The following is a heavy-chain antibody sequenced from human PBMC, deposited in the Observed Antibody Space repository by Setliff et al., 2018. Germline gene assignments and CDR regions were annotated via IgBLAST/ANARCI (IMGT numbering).Heavy chain of an antibody. CDR1: AFTKYY. D-gene: IGHD2-15*01. CDR3: ASYERYCYGGSCYYFDY. V-gene: IGHV1-46*01. J-gene: IGHJ4*02. Sequence: VKVSCKASAFTKYYVHWVRQAPGQGLEWMGIIHPSGGSTTYAQKFQGRVTMTRDTSTGTVNMELSSLRSEDTAVYYCASYERYCYGGSCYYFDYWGQGTLVTVSS. CDR2: IHPSGGST.